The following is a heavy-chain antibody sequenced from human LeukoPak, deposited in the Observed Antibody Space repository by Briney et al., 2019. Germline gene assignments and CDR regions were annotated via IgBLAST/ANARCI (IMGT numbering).Heavy chain of an antibody. CDR3: ASPGEKDYNFVY. V-gene: IGHV1-46*01. Sequence: GASVKVSCKSSGYTFTSYYMHWVRQAPGQGLEWMGIINPSGGSTSYAQKFQGRVTMTRDTSTSTVYMELSSLRSEDTAVYYCASPGEKDYNFVYWGQGSLVTVSS. CDR1: GYTFTSYY. J-gene: IGHJ4*02. D-gene: IGHD3-16*01. CDR2: INPSGGST.